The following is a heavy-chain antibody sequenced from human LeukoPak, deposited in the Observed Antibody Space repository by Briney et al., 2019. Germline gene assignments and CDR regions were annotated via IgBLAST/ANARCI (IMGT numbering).Heavy chain of an antibody. V-gene: IGHV3-23*01. Sequence: GGSLRLSCAVSGFTFDNYAMSWVRQAPGKGLEWVSTIRGIGDNTYYADSVKGRFTISRDNSKNTLYLQMNSLRAEDTAIYYCAKGSQGVTIFGFDPWGQGTLVTVSS. CDR1: GFTFDNYA. CDR2: IRGIGDNT. CDR3: AKGSQGVTIFGFDP. J-gene: IGHJ5*02. D-gene: IGHD3-3*01.